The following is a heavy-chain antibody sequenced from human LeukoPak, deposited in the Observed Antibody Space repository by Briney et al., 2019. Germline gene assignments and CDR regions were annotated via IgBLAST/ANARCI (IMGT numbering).Heavy chain of an antibody. D-gene: IGHD3-3*01. CDR3: ARFRTSYDFWSGYSPPKTDDAFDI. CDR2: IYPGDSDT. CDR1: GYSFTSYW. J-gene: IGHJ3*02. V-gene: IGHV5-51*01. Sequence: GESLKISCKGSGYSFTSYWIGWVRQRPGKGLEWMGIIYPGDSDTRYSPSFQGQVTISADKSISTASLQWGSLTASDTAMYYCARFRTSYDFWSGYSPPKTDDAFDIWGQGTMVTVSS.